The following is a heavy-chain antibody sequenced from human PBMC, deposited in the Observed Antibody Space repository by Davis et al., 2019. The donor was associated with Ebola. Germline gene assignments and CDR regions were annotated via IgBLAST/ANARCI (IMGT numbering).Heavy chain of an antibody. D-gene: IGHD2-15*01. V-gene: IGHV3-23*01. Sequence: GGSLSLSCAASGFTFSSYAMTWVRQAPGKGLEWVSVISGSGDSTYYPAPVKGRFTISRDNSKNTLYLQMNNMRAEDTAVYYCAKGRSGSCYSDSDYWGQGTLVTVSS. CDR2: ISGSGDST. CDR3: AKGRSGSCYSDSDY. CDR1: GFTFSSYA. J-gene: IGHJ4*02.